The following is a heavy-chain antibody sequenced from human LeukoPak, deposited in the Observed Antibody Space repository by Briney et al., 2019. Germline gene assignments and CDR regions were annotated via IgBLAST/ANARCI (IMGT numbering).Heavy chain of an antibody. V-gene: IGHV3-7*01. CDR2: IKQDGSEK. CDR3: ASVREWQLQNAPFDS. Sequence: PGGSLRLSCTASGFTFGDYGMSWVRQAPGKGLEWVANIKQDGSEKYYVDSVKGRFTISRDNAKNSLYLQMNSLRAEDTAVYYCASVREWQLQNAPFDSWGQGTLVTVSS. D-gene: IGHD1-26*01. CDR1: GFTFGDYG. J-gene: IGHJ5*01.